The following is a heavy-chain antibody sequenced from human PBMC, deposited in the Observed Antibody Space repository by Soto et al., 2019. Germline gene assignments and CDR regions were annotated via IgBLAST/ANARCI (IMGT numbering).Heavy chain of an antibody. CDR2: INGSGGST. V-gene: IGHV3-23*01. CDR1: GFTFSSYA. J-gene: IGHJ5*02. CDR3: AKGLLSSNAFDP. Sequence: GGSLRLSCAASGFTFSSYAMSWVRQAPGKGLEWVSAINGSGGSTYYADSVKGRLTISRDNSKNTLYLQMNSLRAEATAVYYCAKGLLSSNAFDPWGRVTLVTVSS. D-gene: IGHD3-10*01.